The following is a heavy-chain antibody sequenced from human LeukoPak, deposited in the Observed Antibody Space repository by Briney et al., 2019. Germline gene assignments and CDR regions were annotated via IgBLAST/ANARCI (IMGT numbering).Heavy chain of an antibody. CDR2: IRYDGSNK. J-gene: IGHJ4*02. D-gene: IGHD3-22*01. CDR1: GFTFSSYA. Sequence: GGSLRLSRAASGFTFSSYAMHWVRQAPGKGLEWVAFIRYDGSNKYYADSVKGRFTISRDNSKNTLYLQMKSLRAEDTAVYYCARVESYYDSSGYQYYFDYWGQGTLVTVSS. V-gene: IGHV3-30*02. CDR3: ARVESYYDSSGYQYYFDY.